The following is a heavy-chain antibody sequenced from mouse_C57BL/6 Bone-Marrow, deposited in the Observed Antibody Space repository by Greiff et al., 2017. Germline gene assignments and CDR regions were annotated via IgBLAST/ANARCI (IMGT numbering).Heavy chain of an antibody. CDR1: GFTFSSYA. J-gene: IGHJ3*01. V-gene: IGHV5-4*01. CDR2: ISDGGSYT. Sequence: LVESGGGLVKPGGSLKLSCAASGFTFSSYAMSWVRQTPEKRLEWVATISDGGSYTYYPDNVKGRFTISRDNAKNNLYLQMSHLKSEDTAMYYCARDRRLRRRFAYWGQGTLVTVSA. D-gene: IGHD2-4*01. CDR3: ARDRRLRRRFAY.